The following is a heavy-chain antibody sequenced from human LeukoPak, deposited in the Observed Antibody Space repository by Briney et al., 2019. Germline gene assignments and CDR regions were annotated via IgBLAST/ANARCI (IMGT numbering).Heavy chain of an antibody. CDR3: ARGQYYDFWSGYRAFDY. D-gene: IGHD3-3*01. Sequence: PSETLSLTCTVSGGSISSSSYYWGWIRQPPGKGLEWIGSIYYSGSTYYNPSLKSRVTISVDTSKNQFSLKLSSVTAADTAVYYCARGQYYDFWSGYRAFDYWGQGTLVTVSS. CDR2: IYYSGST. J-gene: IGHJ4*02. CDR1: GGSISSSSYY. V-gene: IGHV4-39*01.